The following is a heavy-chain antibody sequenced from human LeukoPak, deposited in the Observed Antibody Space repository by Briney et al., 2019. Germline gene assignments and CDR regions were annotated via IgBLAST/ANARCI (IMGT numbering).Heavy chain of an antibody. D-gene: IGHD3-3*01. CDR3: ARGPVGTYYDFWSGYDAGYYFDY. V-gene: IGHV4-34*01. CDR1: GGSFSGYY. J-gene: IGHJ4*02. CDR2: INHSGST. Sequence: SETLSLTCAVYGGSFSGYYWSWIRQPPGKGLEWIGEINHSGSTNYNPSLKSRVTISVDTSKNQFSLKLSSVTAADTAVYYCARGPVGTYYDFWSGYDAGYYFDYWGQGTLVTVSS.